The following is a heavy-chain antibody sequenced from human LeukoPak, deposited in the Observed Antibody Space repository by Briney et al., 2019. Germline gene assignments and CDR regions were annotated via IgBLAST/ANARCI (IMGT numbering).Heavy chain of an antibody. CDR3: ARVVVRGWFDP. D-gene: IGHD2-15*01. J-gene: IGHJ5*02. CDR2: MRAYNGKK. Sequence: ASVKVSCKASGYTFTSYGISWGRQAPGQGEEWRGWMRAYNGKKNYVQKVQGRVTITTDTSTSTAYMELRSPRSDDTAVYYCARVVVRGWFDPWGQGTLVTVSS. V-gene: IGHV1-18*01. CDR1: GYTFTSYG.